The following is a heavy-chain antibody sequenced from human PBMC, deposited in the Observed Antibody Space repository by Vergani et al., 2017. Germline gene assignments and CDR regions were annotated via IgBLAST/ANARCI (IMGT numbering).Heavy chain of an antibody. CDR2: IYSGGST. D-gene: IGHD2-2*01. V-gene: IGHV3-66*02. Sequence: EVQLVESGGGLVKPGGSLRLSCAASGFTFSSYSMNWVRQAPGKGLEWVSVIYSGGSTYYADSVKGRFTISIDNSKNTLYLQMNSLRAEDTAVYYCARAYCSSTSCHPYYYGMDVWGQGTTVTVSS. J-gene: IGHJ6*02. CDR3: ARAYCSSTSCHPYYYGMDV. CDR1: GFTFSSYS.